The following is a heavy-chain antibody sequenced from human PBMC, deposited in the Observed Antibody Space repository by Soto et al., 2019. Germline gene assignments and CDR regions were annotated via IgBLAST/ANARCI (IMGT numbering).Heavy chain of an antibody. D-gene: IGHD5-12*01. J-gene: IGHJ4*02. CDR1: GFTSDDYA. V-gene: IGHV3-9*02. CDR3: AKDAFRSGYDFPTFDY. CDR2: ISWNSGNI. Sequence: GGSLRLSCAASGFTSDDYAMHWVRQAPGKGLEWVSGISWNSGNIGYADSVKGRFTISRDNAKNSLYLQMNSLRAEDTALYYCAKDAFRSGYDFPTFDYWGQGTLVTVSS.